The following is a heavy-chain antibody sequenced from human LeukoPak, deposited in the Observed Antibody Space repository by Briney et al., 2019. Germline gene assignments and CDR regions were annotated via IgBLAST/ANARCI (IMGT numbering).Heavy chain of an antibody. D-gene: IGHD6-19*01. Sequence: ASVKVSCKASGYTFTSYGISWVRQAPGQGLEWMGWISAYNGNTNYAQKLQGRVTMTTDTSTSTAYMELRSLRSDDTAVYYCARARILERKQWLVPYFYWYFDLWGRGTLVTVSS. V-gene: IGHV1-18*01. CDR1: GYTFTSYG. CDR2: ISAYNGNT. CDR3: ARARILERKQWLVPYFYWYFDL. J-gene: IGHJ2*01.